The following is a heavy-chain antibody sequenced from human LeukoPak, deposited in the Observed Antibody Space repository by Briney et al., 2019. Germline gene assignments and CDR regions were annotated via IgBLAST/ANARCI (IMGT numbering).Heavy chain of an antibody. J-gene: IGHJ4*02. CDR1: GFTFSNDW. CDR2: INQDESKK. D-gene: IGHD2-2*01. CDR3: ARDHAYREDY. V-gene: IGHV3-7*01. Sequence: GGSLRRSCAASGFTFSNDWMCWVRQAPGKGLEWVANINQDESKKYYADSVKGRFTISRDNAKNSLYLQMSSLTAEDTAIYYCARDHAYREDYWGQGTLVTVSS.